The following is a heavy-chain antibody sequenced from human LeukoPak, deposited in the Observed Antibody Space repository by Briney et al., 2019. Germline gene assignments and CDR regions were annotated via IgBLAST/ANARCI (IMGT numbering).Heavy chain of an antibody. CDR1: GGSISSGTYY. J-gene: IGHJ4*02. Sequence: ASETLSLTCTVSGGSISSGTYYWSWIRQPAGKGLEWIGRFYTSGSTNYNPSLKSRVTISVDTSKNQFSLKLSSVTAADTAVYYCARGRDGYNFLNRGEYYYFDYWGQGTLVTVSS. V-gene: IGHV4-61*02. CDR2: FYTSGST. CDR3: ARGRDGYNFLNRGEYYYFDY. D-gene: IGHD5-24*01.